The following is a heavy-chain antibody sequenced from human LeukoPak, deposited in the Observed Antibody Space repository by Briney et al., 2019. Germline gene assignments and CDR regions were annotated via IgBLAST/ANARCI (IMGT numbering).Heavy chain of an antibody. Sequence: SETLSLTCSVSGGSISSSGYYWGWIRQPPGKGLEWIETIDYSGDTYYNPSLKSRVTISMDTSKNQFSLKLRSVTAADTAVYFCMRLVSATGNFDFWGQGALVAVSS. CDR1: GGSISSSGYY. J-gene: IGHJ4*02. CDR2: IDYSGDT. CDR3: MRLVSATGNFDF. D-gene: IGHD1-1*01. V-gene: IGHV4-39*07.